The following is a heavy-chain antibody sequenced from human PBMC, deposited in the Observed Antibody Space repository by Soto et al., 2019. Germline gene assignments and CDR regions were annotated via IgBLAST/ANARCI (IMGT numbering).Heavy chain of an antibody. V-gene: IGHV1-46*02. J-gene: IGHJ6*02. CDR2: DNPSSGFV. D-gene: IGHD3-3*01. CDR1: GYTFNKYY. Sequence: GPSVKVSCKASGYTFNKYYIHWVRRAPGQGLEWMGIDNPSSGFVTHAPKFQDRVTMTRDTSTSTVYMELSSLRSDDTAVYYCATEYPTIFGVVIHYGMDVWGQGTTVTVSS. CDR3: ATEYPTIFGVVIHYGMDV.